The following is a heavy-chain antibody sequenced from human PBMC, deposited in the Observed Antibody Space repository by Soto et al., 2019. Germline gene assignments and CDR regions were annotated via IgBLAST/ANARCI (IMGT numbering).Heavy chain of an antibody. CDR2: ISYDGSNK. V-gene: IGHV3-30*18. CDR1: GFTFSSYG. D-gene: IGHD3-10*01. Sequence: GGSLRLSCAASGFTFSSYGMHWVRQAPGKGLEWVAVISYDGSNKYYADSVKGRFTISRDNSKNMLYLQMNSLRAEDTAVYYCAKSRGVRQGDGMDVWGQGTTVTVSS. J-gene: IGHJ6*02. CDR3: AKSRGVRQGDGMDV.